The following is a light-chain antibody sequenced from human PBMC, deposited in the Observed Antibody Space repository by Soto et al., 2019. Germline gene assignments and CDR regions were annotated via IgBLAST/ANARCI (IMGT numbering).Light chain of an antibody. CDR3: MQGTHWPIT. CDR1: QSLVHSDGIAY. J-gene: IGKJ5*01. CDR2: KVY. Sequence: DVVMTQSPLSLPVTLGQPASISCRSNQSLVHSDGIAYFSWFQQRPGRSPRRLIYKVYNRDSGVQARFSGSGSGTDFALKIRRVEAEEVGVYYCMQGTHWPITFGQGTRLEIK. V-gene: IGKV2-30*02.